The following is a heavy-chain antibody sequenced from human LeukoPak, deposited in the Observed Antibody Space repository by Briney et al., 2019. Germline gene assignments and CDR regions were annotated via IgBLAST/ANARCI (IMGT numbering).Heavy chain of an antibody. CDR1: GYTFTSYD. CDR2: MNPNSGNT. D-gene: IGHD2-2*01. Sequence: ASVKVSCKASGYTFTSYDINWVRQATGQGLEWMGWMNPNSGNTGYAQRFQGRVTITRNTSISTAYMELSSLRSEDTAVYYCARSARGYPGFWAYYYYYMDVWGKGTTVTVSS. CDR3: ARSARGYPGFWAYYYYYMDV. J-gene: IGHJ6*03. V-gene: IGHV1-8*03.